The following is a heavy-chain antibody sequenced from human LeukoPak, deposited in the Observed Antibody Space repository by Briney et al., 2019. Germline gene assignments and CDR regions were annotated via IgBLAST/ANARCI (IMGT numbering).Heavy chain of an antibody. CDR1: GGSISSYY. CDR2: IYYSGST. D-gene: IGHD6-13*01. J-gene: IGHJ3*02. CDR3: ARVLSSSWIAFDI. Sequence: PSETLSLTCTVSGGSISSYYWSWIRQPPGKGLEWIGYIYYSGSTNYNPSLKSRVTISVDTSKNQFSLKLSSVTAADTAVYYCARVLSSSWIAFDIRGQGTMVTVSS. V-gene: IGHV4-59*01.